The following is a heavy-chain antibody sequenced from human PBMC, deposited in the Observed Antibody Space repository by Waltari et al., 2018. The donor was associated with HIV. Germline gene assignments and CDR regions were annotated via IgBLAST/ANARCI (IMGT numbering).Heavy chain of an antibody. CDR1: GLTPITFA. J-gene: IGHJ5*02. Sequence: DVQLVASGGGLVQPGGSLGLSCAASGLTPITFALTWVRQGPGAGLEWVSYISATGHNIYYADSVQGRFTISRDNVRNILHLRIDDLRVDDTATYYCVRGGAAWSAGGFQVAQPGPWGQGALVTVSS. CDR3: VRGGAAWSAGGFQVAQPGP. CDR2: ISATGHNI. V-gene: IGHV3-48*03. D-gene: IGHD2-15*01.